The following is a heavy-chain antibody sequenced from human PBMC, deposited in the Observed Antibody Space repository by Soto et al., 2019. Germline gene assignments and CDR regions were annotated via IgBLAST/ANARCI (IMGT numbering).Heavy chain of an antibody. CDR1: GDSVSSGSYY. Sequence: SETLSLTCTVSGDSVSSGSYYWSWIRQPPGKGLEWIGYIYYSGSTNYNPSLKSRVTISVDTSKNQFSLKLSSVTAADTAVYYCARGWGYSYGPDYWGQGTLVTVSS. CDR2: IYYSGST. J-gene: IGHJ4*02. CDR3: ARGWGYSYGPDY. D-gene: IGHD5-18*01. V-gene: IGHV4-61*01.